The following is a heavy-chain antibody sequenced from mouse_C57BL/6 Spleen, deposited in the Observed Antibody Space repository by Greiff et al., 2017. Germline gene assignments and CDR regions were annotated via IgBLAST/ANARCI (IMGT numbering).Heavy chain of an antibody. CDR3: ARCYFGY. V-gene: IGHV1-50*01. CDR2: IDPSDSYT. Sequence: QVQLQQSGAELVKPGASVKLSCKASGYTFTSYWMQWVKQRPGQGLEWIGEIDPSDSYTNYNQKFKGKATLTVDTSSSTAYMQLRSLTSEDSAVYYCARCYFGYWGQGTTLTVSS. J-gene: IGHJ2*01. CDR1: GYTFTSYW.